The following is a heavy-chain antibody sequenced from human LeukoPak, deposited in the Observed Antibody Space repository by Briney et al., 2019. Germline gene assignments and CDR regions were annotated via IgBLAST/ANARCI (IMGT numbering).Heavy chain of an antibody. D-gene: IGHD4-17*01. V-gene: IGHV3-23*01. Sequence: PGGSLRLSCAASGVTFSTFAMTWVRQAPGRGLECVSVISGGGDRTYYAESVKGRFTISRDNSKNTLYLQMNSLRVEDTAVYYCAKDRHTVTTFDYWGQGTLVTVSS. CDR2: ISGGGDRT. CDR1: GVTFSTFA. CDR3: AKDRHTVTTFDY. J-gene: IGHJ4*02.